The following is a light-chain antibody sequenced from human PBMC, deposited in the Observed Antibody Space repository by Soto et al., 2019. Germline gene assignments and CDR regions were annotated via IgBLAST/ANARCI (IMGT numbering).Light chain of an antibody. CDR2: GVS. CDR1: QSVGSS. CDR3: QQYGSSPIT. Sequence: EMVLTQSPVTLSVSPGEGATLSCRASQSVGSSLAWYQQKPGQPPRILIFGVSTRVTGVPARFSGSGSGTDFTLTISRLEPEDFAVYYCQQYGSSPITFGQGTRLEIK. J-gene: IGKJ5*01. V-gene: IGKV3-20*01.